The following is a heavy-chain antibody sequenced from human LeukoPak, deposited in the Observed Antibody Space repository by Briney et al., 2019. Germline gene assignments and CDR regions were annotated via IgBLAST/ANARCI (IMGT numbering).Heavy chain of an antibody. CDR3: ARERERERGIAARFFDY. CDR2: IYTSGST. Sequence: SETLSLTXTVSDASFSTYFWNWIRQPAGKGLEWIGRIYTSGSTNYNPSLKSRLTMSVDTSKNQFSLKLSSVTAADTAVYYCARERERERGIAARFFDYWGQGTLVAVSS. D-gene: IGHD6-6*01. V-gene: IGHV4-4*07. J-gene: IGHJ4*02. CDR1: DASFSTYF.